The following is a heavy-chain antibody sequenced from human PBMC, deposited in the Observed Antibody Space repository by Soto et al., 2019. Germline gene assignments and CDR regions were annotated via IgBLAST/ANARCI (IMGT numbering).Heavy chain of an antibody. J-gene: IGHJ6*02. D-gene: IGHD3-3*01. CDR1: GFTFSSYA. V-gene: IGHV3-23*01. CDR2: ISGSGGST. CDR3: AKDRARDRFLEWFYGMDV. Sequence: LRLSCAASGFTFSSYAMSWVRQAPGKGLEWVSAISGSGGSTYYADSVKGRFTISRDNSKNTLYLQMSSLRAEDTAVYYCAKDRARDRFLEWFYGMDVWGQGTTVTVSS.